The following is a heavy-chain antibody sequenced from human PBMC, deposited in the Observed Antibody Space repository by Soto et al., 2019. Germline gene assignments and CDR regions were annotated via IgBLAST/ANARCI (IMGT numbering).Heavy chain of an antibody. D-gene: IGHD6-19*01. Sequence: QVQLVQSGAEVKKPGSSVKVSCRASGDSFSNCAVNWLRQAPGRGLEWMGGLIPVFGTSNYAEKFQGRVTITADESTSTADMALSTLSPEDPAVYYCSQAVQSGLYGIDVWGQGTTV. V-gene: IGHV1-69*01. CDR1: GDSFSNCA. J-gene: IGHJ6*02. CDR2: LIPVFGTS. CDR3: SQAVQSGLYGIDV.